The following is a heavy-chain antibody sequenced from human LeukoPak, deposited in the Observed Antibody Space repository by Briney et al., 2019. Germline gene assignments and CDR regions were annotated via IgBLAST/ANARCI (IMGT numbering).Heavy chain of an antibody. D-gene: IGHD2-21*02. CDR3: AKDPGDSEAPNAFDI. J-gene: IGHJ3*02. V-gene: IGHV3-30*18. CDR1: GFTFSSYG. CDR2: ISYDGSNK. Sequence: GGSLRLSCAASGFTFSSYGMHWVRQAPGKGLEWVAVISYDGSNKYYADSVKGRFTISRDNSKNTLYLQMNSLRAEDTAVYYCAKDPGDSEAPNAFDIWGQGTMVTASS.